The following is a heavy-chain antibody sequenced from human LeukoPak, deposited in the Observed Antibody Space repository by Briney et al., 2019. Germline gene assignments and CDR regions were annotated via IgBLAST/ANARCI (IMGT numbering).Heavy chain of an antibody. CDR3: ARATPGGLHGYSFDY. J-gene: IGHJ4*02. Sequence: GASVKVSCKASGYTFKNYDINWVRQATGQGLEWMGWMNPNSGNTGFAQKFQDRVSMTRDTSINTAYMELTSLRSGGTAVYYCARATPGGLHGYSFDYWGQGTVVTVYS. V-gene: IGHV1-8*02. D-gene: IGHD5-24*01. CDR1: GYTFKNYD. CDR2: MNPNSGNT.